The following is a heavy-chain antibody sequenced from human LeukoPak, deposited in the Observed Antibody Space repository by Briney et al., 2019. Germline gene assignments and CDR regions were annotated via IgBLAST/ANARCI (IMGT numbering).Heavy chain of an antibody. D-gene: IGHD4-17*01. CDR2: IYHSGST. J-gene: IGHJ6*03. V-gene: IGHV4-38-2*01. Sequence: SETLSLTCAVSGYSISSGYYWGWIRQPPGKGLEWIGSIYHSGSTYYNPSLKSRVTISVDTSKNQFSLKLSSVTAADTAVYYCARFGWDGDYGRRYYYYMDVWGQGTTVTVSS. CDR1: GYSISSGYY. CDR3: ARFGWDGDYGRRYYYYMDV.